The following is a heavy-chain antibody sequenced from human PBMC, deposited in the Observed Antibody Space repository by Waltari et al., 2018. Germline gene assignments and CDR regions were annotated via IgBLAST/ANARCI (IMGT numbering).Heavy chain of an antibody. CDR2: IRYDGSNK. CDR1: GFTFSSYG. V-gene: IGHV3-30*02. D-gene: IGHD4-17*01. Sequence: QVQLVESGGGVVQPGGSLRLSCAASGFTFSSYGMHWVRQAPGKGRTGVAFIRYDGSNKYYADSVKGRFTISRDNSKNTLYLQMNSLRAEDTAVYYCAKGLTPYGDYGGYYYYYGMDVWGQGTTVTVSS. J-gene: IGHJ6*02. CDR3: AKGLTPYGDYGGYYYYYGMDV.